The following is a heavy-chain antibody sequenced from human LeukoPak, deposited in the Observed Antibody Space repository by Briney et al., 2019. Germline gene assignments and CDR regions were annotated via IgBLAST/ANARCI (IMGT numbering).Heavy chain of an antibody. CDR2: IYYSGSA. J-gene: IGHJ4*02. CDR3: AVPDQNSGSYHFDY. D-gene: IGHD1-26*01. Sequence: SETLSLTCTVSGGSISSYYWGWIRQPPGKGLEWIGSIYYSGSAYYNPSLKSRVTISVDTSKNQFSLKLSSVTAADTAVYYCAVPDQNSGSYHFDYWGQGTLVTVSS. CDR1: GGSISSYY. V-gene: IGHV4-39*07.